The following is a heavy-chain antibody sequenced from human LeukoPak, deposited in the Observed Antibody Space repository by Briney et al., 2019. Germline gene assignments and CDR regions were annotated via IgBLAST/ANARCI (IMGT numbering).Heavy chain of an antibody. D-gene: IGHD5-18*01. CDR1: GFTFSSYA. J-gene: IGHJ3*02. V-gene: IGHV3-23*01. CDR2: ISGSGGST. Sequence: GGSLRLSCAASGFTFSSYAMSWVRQAPGKGLEWVSAISGSGGSTYYADSVKGRFTISRDNSKNTLYLQMNSLRAEDTAVYYCAKTRQDTAMVTDAFDIWGQGTMVTVSS. CDR3: AKTRQDTAMVTDAFDI.